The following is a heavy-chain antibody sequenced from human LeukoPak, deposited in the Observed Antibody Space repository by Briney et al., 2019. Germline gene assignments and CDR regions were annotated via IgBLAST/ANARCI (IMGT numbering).Heavy chain of an antibody. CDR3: ARDRRSGSWYPSLGY. CDR2: IKSDGSST. V-gene: IGHV3-74*01. D-gene: IGHD6-13*01. Sequence: PGGSLRLSCAASGFTDYMTWVRQAPGKGLEWVSRIKSDGSSTNYAASVKGRFTISRDNAKNTLYLQMNSLRAADTAVYYCARDRRSGSWYPSLGYWGQGTLVTVSS. CDR1: GFTDY. J-gene: IGHJ4*02.